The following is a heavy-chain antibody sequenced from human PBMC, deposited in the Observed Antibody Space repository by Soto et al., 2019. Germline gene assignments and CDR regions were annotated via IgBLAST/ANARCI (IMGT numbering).Heavy chain of an antibody. D-gene: IGHD2-8*01. CDR2: IYSGGST. J-gene: IGHJ4*02. CDR3: ARTTNGDLFDY. V-gene: IGHV3-53*02. Sequence: EVQLVETGGGLIQPGGSLRLSCAASGFTVSSNYMSWVRQAPGKGLEWVLVIYSGGSTYYADSVKGRFSISRDNYKNTLYFQMNRLRAEDTAVYYCARTTNGDLFDYWGQGTLVTVSS. CDR1: GFTVSSNY.